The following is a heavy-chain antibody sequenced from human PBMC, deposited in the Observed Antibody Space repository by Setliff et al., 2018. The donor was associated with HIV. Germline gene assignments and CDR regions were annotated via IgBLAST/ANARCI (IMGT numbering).Heavy chain of an antibody. CDR2: MNPSGGST. V-gene: IGHV1-46*01. CDR3: ARGAHYSGSYLPRDYYMDV. J-gene: IGHJ6*03. D-gene: IGHD1-26*01. Sequence: ASVKVSCKASGYTFTDFYIHWVRQAPGQGLEWLGMMNPSGGSTTYAQKFQGRVTMTRDTFTITVYMDLSSLRSEDTAVYYCARGAHYSGSYLPRDYYMDVWGKGTTVTVSS. CDR1: GYTFTDFY.